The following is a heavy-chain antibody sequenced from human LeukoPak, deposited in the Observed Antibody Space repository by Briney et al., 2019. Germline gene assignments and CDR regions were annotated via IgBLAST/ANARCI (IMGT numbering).Heavy chain of an antibody. CDR3: ARDIFYYDSSGPGRYFDY. CDR2: INWNGGST. Sequence: PGGALILSCSTSGFTFDDYGMSSVRQAPGKGLEWVSGINWNGGSTGYGDSVKGRFTISRDNAKNSLYLQMNSLRAEDTALYYCARDIFYYDSSGPGRYFDYWGQGTLVTVSS. CDR1: GFTFDDYG. V-gene: IGHV3-20*04. D-gene: IGHD3-22*01. J-gene: IGHJ4*02.